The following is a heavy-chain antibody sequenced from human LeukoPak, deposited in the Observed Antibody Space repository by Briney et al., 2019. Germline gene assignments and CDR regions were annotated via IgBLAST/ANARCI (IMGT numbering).Heavy chain of an antibody. CDR1: GGTLRTHI. CDR2: ITPIIETT. J-gene: IGHJ5*02. D-gene: IGHD4-11*01. CDR3: TRVNLRGSKYNWFDP. V-gene: IGHV1-69*08. Sequence: GASVKVSCKTSGGTLRTHIFSWVRQAPGQGLEWMGRITPIIETTKYAQRFQGRATITADPYTDTVYMEMSNLRSDDTAIYYCTRVNLRGSKYNWFDPWGQGTPVTVSS.